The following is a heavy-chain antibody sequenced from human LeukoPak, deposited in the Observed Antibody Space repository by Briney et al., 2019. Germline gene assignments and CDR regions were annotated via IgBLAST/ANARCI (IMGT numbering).Heavy chain of an antibody. V-gene: IGHV3-23*01. CDR1: GFTFSSYA. Sequence: GGSLRLSCAASGFTFSSYAMSWVRKAPGKGLEWVSAISGSGGSTYYADSVKGRFTISRDNSKNTLYLQMNGLRAEDTAVYYCAKDRDFIVVVPVYDYWGQGTLVTVSS. D-gene: IGHD2-2*01. CDR3: AKDRDFIVVVPVYDY. CDR2: ISGSGGST. J-gene: IGHJ4*02.